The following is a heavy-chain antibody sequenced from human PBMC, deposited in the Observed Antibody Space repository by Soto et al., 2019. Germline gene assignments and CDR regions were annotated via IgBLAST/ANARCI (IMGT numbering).Heavy chain of an antibody. CDR2: ISGSGGST. CDR3: AKMDLGVRGVIQYYGMDV. CDR1: GFTFSNYA. D-gene: IGHD3-10*01. J-gene: IGHJ6*02. Sequence: PGGSLRLSCAASGFTFSNYAMSWVRQAPGKGLEWVSAISGSGGSTYYADSVKGRFTISRDNSKNTLYLQMSSLRAEDTAIYYCAKMDLGVRGVIQYYGMDVWGQGTTVTVSS. V-gene: IGHV3-23*01.